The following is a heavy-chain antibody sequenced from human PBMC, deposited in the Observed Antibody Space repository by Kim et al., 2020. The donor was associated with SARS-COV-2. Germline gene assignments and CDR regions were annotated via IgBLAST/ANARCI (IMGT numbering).Heavy chain of an antibody. D-gene: IGHD2-21*02. V-gene: IGHV1-18*04. CDR3: ARDTMVVVTAIRPPDAFDI. Sequence: ASVKVSCKASGYTFTSYGISWVRQAPGQGLEWMGWISAYNGNTNYAQKLQGRVTMTTDTSTSTAYMELRSLRSDDTAVYYCARDTMVVVTAIRPPDAFDIWGQGTMVTVSS. CDR2: ISAYNGNT. J-gene: IGHJ3*02. CDR1: GYTFTSYG.